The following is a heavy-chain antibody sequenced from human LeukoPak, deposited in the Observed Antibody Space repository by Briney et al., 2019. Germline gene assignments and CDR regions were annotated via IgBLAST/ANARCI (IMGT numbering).Heavy chain of an antibody. CDR1: GGSISSSSYY. J-gene: IGHJ3*02. D-gene: IGHD5-12*01. Sequence: SETLSLTCSVSGGSISSSSYYWGWIRQPPGKGLEWIGSIYYSGSTYYNPSLKSRVTMSADTSKNQFTLELTSVTAIDTAVYYCARVKSGNRSFDIWGQGTMVTVSS. CDR2: IYYSGST. CDR3: ARVKSGNRSFDI. V-gene: IGHV4-39*06.